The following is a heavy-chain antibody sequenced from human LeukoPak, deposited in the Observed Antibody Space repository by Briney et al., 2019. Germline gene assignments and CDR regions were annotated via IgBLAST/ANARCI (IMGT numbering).Heavy chain of an antibody. V-gene: IGHV4-34*01. D-gene: IGHD1-14*01. CDR1: GGSFSGYY. Sequence: PSETLSLTCAVYGGSFSGYYWSWIRQPPGKGLEWIGDITHSGSTNYNPSLKGRVTISLDTSKNQFSLKLTSVTAADTAVYYCARPSGGTPFKRFDYWGEGTLVTVSS. CDR2: ITHSGST. CDR3: ARPSGGTPFKRFDY. J-gene: IGHJ4*02.